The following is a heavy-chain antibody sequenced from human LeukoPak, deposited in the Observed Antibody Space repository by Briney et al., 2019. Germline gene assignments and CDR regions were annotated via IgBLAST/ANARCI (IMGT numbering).Heavy chain of an antibody. Sequence: ASVKVSCKASGYTFSNYAINWVRQAPGQGLEWMGWINTNTGNPTYAQAFTGRFVFSLDTSVSTTYLQISSLKAEDTAVYFCARAFQSLGGLSLPDYWGQGTLVTVSS. CDR1: GYTFSNYA. CDR2: INTNTGNP. CDR3: ARAFQSLGGLSLPDY. D-gene: IGHD3-16*02. V-gene: IGHV7-4-1*02. J-gene: IGHJ4*02.